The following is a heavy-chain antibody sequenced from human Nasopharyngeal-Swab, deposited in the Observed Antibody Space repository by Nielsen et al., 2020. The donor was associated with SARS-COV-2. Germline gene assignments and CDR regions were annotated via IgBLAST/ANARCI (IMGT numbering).Heavy chain of an antibody. Sequence: SVKVSCKASGGNFISHAISWVRQPPGQGLEWLGGIVPIFGTTDYAQHFQGSVTITADESTSTVYMELSSLRSDDTAVYYCVYDSGTTLSYYYGMDVWGQGTAVTVSS. CDR2: IVPIFGTT. J-gene: IGHJ6*02. CDR3: VYDSGTTLSYYYGMDV. CDR1: GGNFISHA. D-gene: IGHD3-10*01. V-gene: IGHV1-69*13.